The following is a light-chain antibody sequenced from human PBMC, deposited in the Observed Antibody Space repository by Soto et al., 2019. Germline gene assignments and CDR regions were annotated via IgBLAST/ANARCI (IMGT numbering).Light chain of an antibody. CDR1: LNIGTW. V-gene: IGKV1-5*03. CDR2: KAS. Sequence: DIQMTQSPSTLSASVGDRVTIICRASLNIGTWLAWYQQKPGKAPNLLIYKASTLENGVPSRFSGSGSGTEFTLTISSLQPDDFATYYCQQYNTYSGITFGQGTRLEIK. CDR3: QQYNTYSGIT. J-gene: IGKJ5*01.